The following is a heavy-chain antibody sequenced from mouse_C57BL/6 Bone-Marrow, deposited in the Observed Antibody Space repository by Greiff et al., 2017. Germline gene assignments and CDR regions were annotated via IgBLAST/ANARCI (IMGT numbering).Heavy chain of an antibody. V-gene: IGHV5-9-1*02. CDR1: GFTFSSYA. D-gene: IGHD1-1*02. Sequence: EVMLVESGEGLVKPGGSLKLSCAASGFTFSSYAMPWVRQTPGKRLEWVAYISSGGDYIYYADTVKGRFTISRYNARNALYLQMSSLKSEDTAMYYCTSDGGSPWYFDVWGTGTTVTVSS. CDR2: ISSGGDYI. J-gene: IGHJ1*03. CDR3: TSDGGSPWYFDV.